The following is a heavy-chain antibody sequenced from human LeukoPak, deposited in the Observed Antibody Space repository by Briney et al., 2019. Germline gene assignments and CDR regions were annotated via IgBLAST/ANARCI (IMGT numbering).Heavy chain of an antibody. CDR1: GGSISSGSYY. CDR2: IYTSGST. CDR3: ARGTLFQLLDY. J-gene: IGHJ4*02. V-gene: IGHV4-61*02. Sequence: ASETLSLTCTVSGGSISSGSYYWSWIRQPAGKGLEWIGRIYTSGSTNYNPSLKSRVTISVDTSKNQFSLKLSSVTAADTAVYYCARGTLFQLLDYWGQGTLVTVSS. D-gene: IGHD2-21*01.